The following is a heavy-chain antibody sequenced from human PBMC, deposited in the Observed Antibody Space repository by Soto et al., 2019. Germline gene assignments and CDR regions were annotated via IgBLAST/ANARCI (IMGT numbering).Heavy chain of an antibody. D-gene: IGHD3-3*01. CDR3: ARTLLYYDFWSGSRGWFDP. J-gene: IGHJ5*02. V-gene: IGHV4-39*07. CDR2: IYHSGST. Sequence: SETLSLTCTVSGGSISSGGYYWSWIRQHPGKGLEWIGKIYHSGSTNYNPSLKSRVTISVDKSKNQFSLKLSSVTAADTAVYYCARTLLYYDFWSGSRGWFDPWGQRTLVTVSS. CDR1: GGSISSGGYY.